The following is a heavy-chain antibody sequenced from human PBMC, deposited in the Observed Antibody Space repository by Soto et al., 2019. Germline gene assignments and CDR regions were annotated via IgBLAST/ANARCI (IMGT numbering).Heavy chain of an antibody. D-gene: IGHD6-13*01. CDR1: GGTFSSNT. CDR3: ARDLGQQLVAY. J-gene: IGHJ4*02. Sequence: GASVKVSCKASGGTFSSNTISWVRQAPGQGLEWMGGIIPRFGTASYAQKFQGRVTMTTDTSPSTAYMELRSLRSDDTAVYYCARDLGQQLVAYWGQGTLVPVSP. V-gene: IGHV1-69*05. CDR2: IIPRFGTA.